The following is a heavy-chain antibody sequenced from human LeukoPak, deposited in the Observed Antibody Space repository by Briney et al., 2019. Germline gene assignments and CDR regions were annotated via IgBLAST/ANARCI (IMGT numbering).Heavy chain of an antibody. J-gene: IGHJ4*01. CDR3: ARNGTAAGLYFDL. Sequence: GGSLRLSCAVSGFTFSSYWMNWVRQAPGKGLEWVASIRQDGGEKSYVDSVKGRFTISRDNTKNSLYLQINSLRAEDTAVYYCARNGTAAGLYFDLWGQGTLVTVSS. CDR2: IRQDGGEK. V-gene: IGHV3-7*01. D-gene: IGHD6-13*01. CDR1: GFTFSSYW.